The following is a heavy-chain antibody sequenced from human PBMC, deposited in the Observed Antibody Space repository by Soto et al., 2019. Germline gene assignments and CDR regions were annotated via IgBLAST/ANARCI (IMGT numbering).Heavy chain of an antibody. CDR3: AREVTMVRGARVYGMDG. Sequence: QVQLEQSGAGVKKAGASVKVSCKASGYMFTGYNMHWVRQAPGQGLEWMGWINPNSGGTNYAQKFQGRVTMTRDMSSSTAYMELSRLRSDDTAVYYCAREVTMVRGARVYGMDGWGQGTTVTVSS. CDR2: INPNSGGT. D-gene: IGHD3-10*01. CDR1: GYMFTGYN. V-gene: IGHV1-2*02. J-gene: IGHJ6*02.